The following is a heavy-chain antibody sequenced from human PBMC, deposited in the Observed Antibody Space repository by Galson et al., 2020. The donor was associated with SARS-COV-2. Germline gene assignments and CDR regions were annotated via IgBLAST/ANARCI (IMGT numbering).Heavy chain of an antibody. J-gene: IGHJ4*02. V-gene: IGHV2-5*02. CDR1: GFSLPTNGEG. CDR2: VYLDDDK. CDR3: AHRGSGSYWG. Sequence: SAPTLLKPTPTLTLTCTFSGFSLPTNGEGVAWIRPPPGRSLDCLPLVYLDDDKPYSPSLQSTLALTKDTSKIPLVLTMTDVYPVDTATYFCAHRGSGSYWGWGQGTLVTVSA. D-gene: IGHD1-26*01.